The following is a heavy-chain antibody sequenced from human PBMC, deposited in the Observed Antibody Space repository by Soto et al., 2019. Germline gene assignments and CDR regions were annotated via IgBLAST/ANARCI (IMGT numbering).Heavy chain of an antibody. V-gene: IGHV3-23*01. J-gene: IGHJ2*01. D-gene: IGHD2-21*01. CDR2: MSGSGGST. CDR3: ANFVCQAEDGIRYSVPVSAFLLNRSSDL. Sequence: GKGLEWVSAMSGSGGSTYYADSVQGRFTISRDNYKNTLYLQMNSLRAEYTAVYYFANFVCQAEDGIRYSVPVSAFLLNRSSDL.